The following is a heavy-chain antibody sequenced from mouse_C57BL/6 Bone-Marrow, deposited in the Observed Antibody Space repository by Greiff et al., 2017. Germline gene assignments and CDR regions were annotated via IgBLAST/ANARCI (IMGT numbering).Heavy chain of an antibody. CDR2: IYPRSGNT. D-gene: IGHD2-4*01. CDR3: ARLRYDYDVAY. Sequence: QVQLKESGAELARPGASVKLSCKASGYTFTSYGISWVKQRTGQGLEWIGEIYPRSGNTYYNEKFKGKATLTADKSSSTAYMELRSLTSEYSAVYFCARLRYDYDVAYWGQGTLVTVSA. V-gene: IGHV1-81*01. J-gene: IGHJ3*01. CDR1: GYTFTSYG.